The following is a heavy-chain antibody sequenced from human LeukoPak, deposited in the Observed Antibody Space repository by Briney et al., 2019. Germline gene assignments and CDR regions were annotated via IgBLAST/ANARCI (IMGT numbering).Heavy chain of an antibody. CDR3: ARCPYYYDSSGYRQDFDY. CDR2: INPSGGST. CDR1: GYTFTGYY. V-gene: IGHV1-46*01. J-gene: IGHJ4*02. Sequence: ASVKVSCKASGYTFTGYYMHWVRQAPGQGLEWMGIINPSGGSTSYAQKFQGRVTMTRDTSTSTVYMELSSLRSEDTAVYYCARCPYYYDSSGYRQDFDYWGQGTLVTVSS. D-gene: IGHD3-22*01.